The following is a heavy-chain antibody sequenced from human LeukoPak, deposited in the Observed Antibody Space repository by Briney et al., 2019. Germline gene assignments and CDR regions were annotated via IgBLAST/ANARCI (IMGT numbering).Heavy chain of an antibody. D-gene: IGHD6-13*01. CDR1: GFIFSTYW. CDR2: INQDGSEI. Sequence: PGGSLRLSCAASGFIFSTYWLTWVRQAPGKGLEWVANINQDGSEIYYVDPVQGRFTISRDNVKNSLYLQMNSLGAEDTAVYYCARRGTSSSWAHFDYWGQGTLVTVSS. V-gene: IGHV3-7*05. J-gene: IGHJ4*02. CDR3: ARRGTSSSWAHFDY.